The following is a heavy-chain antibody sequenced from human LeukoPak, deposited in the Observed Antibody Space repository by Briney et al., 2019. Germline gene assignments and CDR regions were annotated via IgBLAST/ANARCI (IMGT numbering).Heavy chain of an antibody. Sequence: GGSLRLSCAASGLTFSSYGMHWVRQAPGKGLEWVAVIWYDGSNKYYADSVKGRFTISRDNSKNTLYLQMNSLRAEDTAVYYCARVGQPLIYYYYYGMDVWGQGTTVTVSS. D-gene: IGHD6-13*01. J-gene: IGHJ6*02. CDR2: IWYDGSNK. CDR1: GLTFSSYG. CDR3: ARVGQPLIYYYYYGMDV. V-gene: IGHV3-33*01.